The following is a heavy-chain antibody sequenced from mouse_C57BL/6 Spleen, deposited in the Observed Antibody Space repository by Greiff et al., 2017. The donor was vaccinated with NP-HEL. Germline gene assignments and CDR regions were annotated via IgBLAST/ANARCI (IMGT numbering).Heavy chain of an antibody. CDR3: ATDRYYPYYYAMDY. V-gene: IGHV5-17*01. J-gene: IGHJ4*01. D-gene: IGHD2-3*01. CDR1: GFTFSDYG. CDR2: ISSGSSTI. Sequence: EVMLVESGGGLVKPGGSLKLSCAASGFTFSDYGMHWVRQAPEKGLEWVAYISSGSSTIYYADTVQGRFTISRDNAKNPLFLQMTRLRSEDTAMYYCATDRYYPYYYAMDYWGQGTSVTVSS.